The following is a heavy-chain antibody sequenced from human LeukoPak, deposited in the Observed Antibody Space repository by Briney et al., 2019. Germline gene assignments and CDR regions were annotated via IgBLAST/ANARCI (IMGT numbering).Heavy chain of an antibody. D-gene: IGHD2-15*01. CDR1: GFTFSSYW. J-gene: IGHJ6*03. CDR3: AKVFRSGGPHYYYYMDV. Sequence: GGSLRLSCAASGFTFSSYWMHWVRHAPGKGLVWVSRINSDGSSTSYADSVKGRFTISRDNAKNTLYLQMNSLRAEDTAVYYCAKVFRSGGPHYYYYMDVWGKGTTVTVSS. V-gene: IGHV3-74*01. CDR2: INSDGSST.